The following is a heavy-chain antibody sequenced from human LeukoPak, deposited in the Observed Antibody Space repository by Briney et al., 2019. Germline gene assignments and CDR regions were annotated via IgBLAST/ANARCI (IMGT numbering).Heavy chain of an antibody. D-gene: IGHD3-22*01. CDR3: ACNYYDSSGYYADAFDI. CDR2: IYYSGST. J-gene: IGHJ3*02. CDR1: GGSISSYY. Sequence: SETLSLTCTVPGGSISSYYWSWIRQPPGKGLEWIGYIYYSGSTNYNPSLKSRVTISVDTSKNQSSLKLSSVTAADTAVYYCACNYYDSSGYYADAFDIWGQGTMVTVSS. V-gene: IGHV4-59*08.